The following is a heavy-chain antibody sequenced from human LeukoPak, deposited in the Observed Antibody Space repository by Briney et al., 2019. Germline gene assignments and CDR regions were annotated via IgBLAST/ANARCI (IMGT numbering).Heavy chain of an antibody. CDR1: GGSISSYY. J-gene: IGHJ5*02. CDR2: ISDIGSI. CDR3: ARGRKYYYGSGSYYNPYNWFDP. V-gene: IGHV4-59*12. D-gene: IGHD3-10*01. Sequence: SETLSLTCTVSGGSISSYYWSWIRQPPGKGLEWIAHISDIGSINYNPSLKSRVTISVDTSKNQFSLKLSSVTAADTAVYYCARGRKYYYGSGSYYNPYNWFDPWGQGTLVTVSS.